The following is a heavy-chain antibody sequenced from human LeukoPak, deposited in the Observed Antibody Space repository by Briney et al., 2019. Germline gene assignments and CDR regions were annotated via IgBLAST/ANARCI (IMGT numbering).Heavy chain of an antibody. CDR1: GFTFSSYA. CDR2: VSDSGGRT. CDR3: AKAYDRGIRSFDY. Sequence: GTLSLNCSASGFTFSSYALSWVRQVQEQGLEWVSAVSDSGGRTYYAESGKGRFTITGDNSKNTLYLQMNSLRAEDTAIYYGAKAYDRGIRSFDYWGQGTLVTVSS. V-gene: IGHV3-23*01. D-gene: IGHD1-14*01. J-gene: IGHJ4*02.